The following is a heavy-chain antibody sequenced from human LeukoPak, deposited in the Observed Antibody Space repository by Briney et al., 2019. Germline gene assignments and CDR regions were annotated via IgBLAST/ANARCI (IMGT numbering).Heavy chain of an antibody. V-gene: IGHV3-30*04. CDR3: AKTMVRGVIIRSSPNDY. D-gene: IGHD3-10*01. CDR2: ISYDGSNK. CDR1: GFTFSSYA. J-gene: IGHJ4*02. Sequence: GGSLRLSCAASGFTFSSYAMHWVRQAPGKGLEWVAVISYDGSNKYYADSVKGRFTISRDNSKNTLYLQMNSLRAEDTAVYYCAKTMVRGVIIRSSPNDYWGQGTLVTVSS.